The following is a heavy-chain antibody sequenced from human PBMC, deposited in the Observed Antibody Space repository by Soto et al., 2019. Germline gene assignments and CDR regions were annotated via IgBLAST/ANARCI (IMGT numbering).Heavy chain of an antibody. CDR3: HGYGY. Sequence: EVQVVESGGGLIQPGGSLRLSCEVSGFSVTANYMSWVRQAPGKGLEWVSVIYSGGSTYYIDSVKGRFSISRDISKNTLYLQMTTLRAEDTAVYSCHGYGYWGQGTLVTVPS. V-gene: IGHV3-53*01. D-gene: IGHD5-12*01. CDR2: IYSGGST. CDR1: GFSVTANY. J-gene: IGHJ4*02.